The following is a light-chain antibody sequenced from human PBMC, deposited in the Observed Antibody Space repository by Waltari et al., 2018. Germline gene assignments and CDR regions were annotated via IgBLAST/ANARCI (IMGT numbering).Light chain of an antibody. CDR1: QSISRF. CDR3: QKYGSLPAT. Sequence: ELMLTQSPGTLSFSPGERATLSCRASQSISRFLAWYQQKPGQAPRLLIYDASSRATGIPDRFSGSGSGTDFSLTISRLEPEDIAVYYCQKYGSLPATFGQGTKVEIK. J-gene: IGKJ1*01. V-gene: IGKV3-20*01. CDR2: DAS.